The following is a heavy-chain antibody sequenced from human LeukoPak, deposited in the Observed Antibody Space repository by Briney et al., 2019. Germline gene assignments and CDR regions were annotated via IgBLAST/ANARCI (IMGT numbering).Heavy chain of an antibody. CDR1: GVTFSSYG. Sequence: PGGSLRLSCAASGVTFSSYGMHWVRQAPGKGLEWVAVIWYDGSNKYYADSVKGRLTISRDNPKNTLYLQMNSLRAEDTAVYYCAREDSSGWYNRVDYWGQGTLVTVSS. J-gene: IGHJ4*02. CDR2: IWYDGSNK. D-gene: IGHD6-19*01. CDR3: AREDSSGWYNRVDY. V-gene: IGHV3-33*08.